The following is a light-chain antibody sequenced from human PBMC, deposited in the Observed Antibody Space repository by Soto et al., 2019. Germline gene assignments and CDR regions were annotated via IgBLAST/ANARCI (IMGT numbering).Light chain of an antibody. CDR1: QSVSSN. Sequence: EIVMTQSPATLSVSPGERATLSCRASQSVSSNLDWYQQKRGQAPRLLIYGASTRATGIPARFSGSGSGTEFTLTISSLQSEDFSVYYCQGVYTFGQGTKLEIK. V-gene: IGKV3-15*01. CDR2: GAS. CDR3: QGVYT. J-gene: IGKJ2*01.